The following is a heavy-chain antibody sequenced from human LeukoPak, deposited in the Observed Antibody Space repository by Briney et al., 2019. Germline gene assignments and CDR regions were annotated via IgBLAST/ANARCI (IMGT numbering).Heavy chain of an antibody. J-gene: IGHJ4*02. CDR2: IIPIFGTA. V-gene: IGHV1-69*01. CDR1: GATFSSYA. D-gene: IGHD3-22*01. CDR3: ARDPIDSSGDY. Sequence: ASVKLSCKASGATFSSYAISWVRQAPGQGLEWMGGIIPIFGTANYAQKFQGRVTITADESTSTAYMELSSMRSEDTAVYYCARDPIDSSGDYWGQGTLVTVSS.